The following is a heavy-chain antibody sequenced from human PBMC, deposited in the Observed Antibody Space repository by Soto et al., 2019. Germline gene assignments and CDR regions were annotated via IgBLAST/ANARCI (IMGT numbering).Heavy chain of an antibody. Sequence: GASVKVSCKASGYTFTSYGISWVRQAPGQGLEWMGWISAYNGNTNYAQKLQGRVTMTTDTSTSTAYMELRSLGSDDTAVYYCARDSQIFGVVISDYWGQGTLVTVSS. CDR1: GYTFTSYG. V-gene: IGHV1-18*01. CDR3: ARDSQIFGVVISDY. J-gene: IGHJ4*02. CDR2: ISAYNGNT. D-gene: IGHD3-3*01.